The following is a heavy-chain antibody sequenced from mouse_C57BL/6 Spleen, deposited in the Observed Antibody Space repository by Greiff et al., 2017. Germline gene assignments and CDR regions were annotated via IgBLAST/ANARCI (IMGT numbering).Heavy chain of an antibody. CDR3: ARGRNYGSSYSNWYFDV. CDR2: IYPGSGST. V-gene: IGHV1-55*01. CDR1: GYTFTSYW. J-gene: IGHJ1*03. D-gene: IGHD1-1*01. Sequence: VQLQQSGAELVKPGASVKMSCKASGYTFTSYWITWVKQRPGQGLEWIGDIYPGSGSTNYNEKFKSKATLTVDTSSSTAYMQLSSLTSEDSAVYYCARGRNYGSSYSNWYFDVWGTGTTVTVSS.